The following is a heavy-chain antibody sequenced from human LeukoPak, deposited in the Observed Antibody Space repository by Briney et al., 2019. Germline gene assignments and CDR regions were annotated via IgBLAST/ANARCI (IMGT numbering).Heavy chain of an antibody. Sequence: GASVKVSCKASGYTFTSYDINWVRQATGQGLEWMGWMNPNSGNTDYAQKLQGRVTMTRNTSISTAYMEMSSLRSEDTAVYYCARGRCSSTSCYAVGAYYYYGMDVWGQGTTVTVSS. J-gene: IGHJ6*02. D-gene: IGHD2-2*01. CDR1: GYTFTSYD. CDR2: MNPNSGNT. CDR3: ARGRCSSTSCYAVGAYYYYGMDV. V-gene: IGHV1-8*01.